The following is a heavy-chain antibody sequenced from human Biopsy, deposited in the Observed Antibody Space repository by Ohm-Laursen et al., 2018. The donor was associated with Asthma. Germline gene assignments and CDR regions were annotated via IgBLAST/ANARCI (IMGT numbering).Heavy chain of an antibody. CDR2: IYYSGRT. CDR1: GDAMSTSGSY. V-gene: IGHV4-39*02. J-gene: IGHJ2*01. D-gene: IGHD6-6*01. CDR3: ARAVSSSSYWYFDL. Sequence: SETLSLTWIVSGDAMSTSGSYWGWIRQSPGKGPEWIGSIYYSGRTYYNPSLESRVTISADTSKNHFSLKVTSVTAADTAVYYCARAVSSSSYWYFDLWGRGDLVTVSS.